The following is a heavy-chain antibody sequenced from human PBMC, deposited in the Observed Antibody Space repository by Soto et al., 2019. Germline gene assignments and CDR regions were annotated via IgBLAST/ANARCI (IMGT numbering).Heavy chain of an antibody. CDR2: IYYSWST. J-gene: IGHJ3*02. Sequence: PSETLSLTCTVSGGSISSYYWSWIRQPPGKGLEWIGYIYYSWSTNYNPSLKSRVTISVDTSKNQFSLKLSSVTAADTAVYYCARTYSGYDYAFDIWGQGTMVAVSS. CDR1: GGSISSYY. CDR3: ARTYSGYDYAFDI. D-gene: IGHD5-12*01. V-gene: IGHV4-59*01.